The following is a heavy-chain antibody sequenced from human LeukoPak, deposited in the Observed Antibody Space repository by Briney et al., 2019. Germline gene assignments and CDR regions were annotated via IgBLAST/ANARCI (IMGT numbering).Heavy chain of an antibody. D-gene: IGHD3-22*01. V-gene: IGHV4-31*03. CDR3: ARGKPEYYYDSSGYYSLDY. J-gene: IGHJ4*01. CDR1: GGSISSGGYY. CDR2: IYYSGST. Sequence: SQTLSLTCTVSGGSISSGGYYWSWIRQHPGKGLEWIGYIYYSGSTYYNPSLKSRVTISVDTSKNQFSLKLSSVTAADTAVYYCARGKPEYYYDSSGYYSLDYWGHGTLVTVSS.